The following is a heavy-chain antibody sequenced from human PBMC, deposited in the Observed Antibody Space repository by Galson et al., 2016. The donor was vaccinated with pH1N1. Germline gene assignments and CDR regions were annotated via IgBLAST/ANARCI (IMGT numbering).Heavy chain of an antibody. CDR3: ARDTGA. CDR1: GVTVSNNY. V-gene: IGHV3-53*01. Sequence: SLRLSCAASGVTVSNNYMSWVRQAPGKGLEWVSCIYSGGDTYYADSVKGRFTVSRDSSKNTVYLQMNSLRAEDTAVYYCARDTGAWGQETLVTVSS. D-gene: IGHD7-27*01. CDR2: IYSGGDT. J-gene: IGHJ5*02.